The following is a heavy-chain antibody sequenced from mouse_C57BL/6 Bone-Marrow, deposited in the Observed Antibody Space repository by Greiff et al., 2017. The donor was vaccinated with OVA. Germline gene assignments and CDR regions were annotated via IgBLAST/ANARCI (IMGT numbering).Heavy chain of an antibody. CDR3: ARLLWYYFDY. V-gene: IGHV5-16*01. CDR1: GFTFSDYY. D-gene: IGHD2-1*01. J-gene: IGHJ2*01. Sequence: EVQRVESAGGLVQPGSSMKLSCTASGFTFSDYYMAWVRQVPEKGLEWVANINYDGSSTYYLDSLKSRFIISRDNAKNILYLQMSSLKSEDTATYYCARLLWYYFDYWGQGTTLTVSS. CDR2: INYDGSST.